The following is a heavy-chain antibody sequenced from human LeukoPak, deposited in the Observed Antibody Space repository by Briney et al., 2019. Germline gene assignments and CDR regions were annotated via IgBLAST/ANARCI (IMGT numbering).Heavy chain of an antibody. J-gene: IGHJ1*01. V-gene: IGHV1-18*01. D-gene: IGHD1-26*01. CDR2: ISVYSGHT. CDR3: LKGAVVGAPFQH. Sequence: GASVKVSCKASVYTFSGYGFSWLRQPPGQGPEWMGWISVYSGHTRNAQKFQGRVTLPADTSTSTAYMELKSLRSDDTAGYFCLKGAVVGAPFQHWGQGTLVIVSS. CDR1: VYTFSGYG.